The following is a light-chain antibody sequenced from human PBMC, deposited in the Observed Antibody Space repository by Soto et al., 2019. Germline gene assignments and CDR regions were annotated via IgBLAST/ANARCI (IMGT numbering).Light chain of an antibody. CDR1: TGAVTSGHY. CDR3: LLSYGGARRV. V-gene: IGLV7-46*01. Sequence: QAVVTQEPSLTVSPGGTVTLTCGSSTGAVTSGHYPYWFQQKPGQAPRTLIYDTSNKHSWTPARFSGSLLGGEAALTLSGAQPEDEAEYFCLLSYGGARRVFGGGTQLTVL. J-gene: IGLJ2*01. CDR2: DTS.